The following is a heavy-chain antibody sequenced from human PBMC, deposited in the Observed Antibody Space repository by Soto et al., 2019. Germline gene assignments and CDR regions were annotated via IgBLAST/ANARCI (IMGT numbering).Heavy chain of an antibody. CDR2: ISSRGSEI. V-gene: IGHV3-48*02. CDR3: ARDEMRGDFAGWVPIFDY. Sequence: EVQLLESGGALVQSGGSLRLSCAASGFTFSNFNMNWVRQAPGQGLEWVSYISSRGSEIYYADSVKGRFSITRDNADKSRYLQMNSLRDEDTSVYYCARDEMRGDFAGWVPIFDYCGQGTLVTVSS. D-gene: IGHD1-1*01. CDR1: GFTFSNFN. J-gene: IGHJ4*02.